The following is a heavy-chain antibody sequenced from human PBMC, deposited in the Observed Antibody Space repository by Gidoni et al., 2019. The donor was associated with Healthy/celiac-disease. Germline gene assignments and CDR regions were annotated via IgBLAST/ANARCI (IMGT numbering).Heavy chain of an antibody. CDR3: ARDKRNTIFWNKGCDY. V-gene: IGHV4-34*01. Sequence: QVQLQQGSAGLLKPSGTLSLTCAVYGGSFGGYYWSLIRHPPGKGLEWIGEINHSGSTNYNTSLKSRVTISVDTSKNQFSRKLSSVPAADTAVYYCARDKRNTIFWNKGCDYWGQGTLVTVSS. D-gene: IGHD3-9*01. CDR2: INHSGST. CDR1: GGSFGGYY. J-gene: IGHJ4*02.